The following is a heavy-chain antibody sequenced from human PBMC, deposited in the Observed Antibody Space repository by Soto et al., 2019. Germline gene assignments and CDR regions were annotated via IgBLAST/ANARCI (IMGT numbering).Heavy chain of an antibody. D-gene: IGHD6-19*01. J-gene: IGHJ4*02. CDR3: AKDLQFSGWLSAQTVDY. CDR2: ITGRGDVT. CDR1: GFTFSSHA. Sequence: EVQLLESGGGLVQPGGSLRLSCAVSGFTFSSHAMSWVRQAPGKGGECVSSITGRGDVTYYPDSVKGRFTISRDKSKSTRYLQMNSLRAEDTAVYYCAKDLQFSGWLSAQTVDYWGQGTQVTVSS. V-gene: IGHV3-23*01.